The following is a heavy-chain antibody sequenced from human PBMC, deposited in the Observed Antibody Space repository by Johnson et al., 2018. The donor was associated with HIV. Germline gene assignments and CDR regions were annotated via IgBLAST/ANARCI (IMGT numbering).Heavy chain of an antibody. V-gene: IGHV3-9*01. CDR2: ISWNSGSI. CDR3: ARGRERGMFDI. D-gene: IGHD5-24*01. CDR1: GFTFDDYA. J-gene: IGHJ3*02. Sequence: VQLVESGGGLIQPGRSLRLSCAASGFTFDDYAMHWVRQAPGMGLEWVSGISWNSGSIGYADSVEGRITISRDNSKNTLYLQMNSLRAEDTAVYYCARGRERGMFDIWGQGTMVTVSS.